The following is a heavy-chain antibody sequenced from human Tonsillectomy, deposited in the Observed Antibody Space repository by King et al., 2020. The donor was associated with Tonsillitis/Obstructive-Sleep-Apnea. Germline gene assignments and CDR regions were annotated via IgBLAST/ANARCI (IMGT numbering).Heavy chain of an antibody. CDR1: GFSFSNIW. V-gene: IGHV3-15*07. J-gene: IGHJ6*03. CDR2: IKSKTDGGTT. Sequence: VQLVESGGGLVKPGGSLRLSCAASGFSFSNIWMNWVRQAPGKGLEWVGRIKSKTDGGTTDYAAPVKGRITISRDDSKNTLYLQITSLKTEDTAVYYCSTIPHWGFVNHYYYYVDVWGKGTTVTVSS. CDR3: STIPHWGFVNHYYYYVDV. D-gene: IGHD7-27*01.